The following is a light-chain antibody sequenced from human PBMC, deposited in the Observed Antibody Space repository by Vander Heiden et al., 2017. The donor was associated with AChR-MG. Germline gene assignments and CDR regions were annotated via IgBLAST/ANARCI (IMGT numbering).Light chain of an antibody. V-gene: IGLV1-44*01. Sequence: QSVLTQPPSASGTPGQRVTISCSGSSSHIGSNTVNWYQQLPGTAPKLLIYSNNQRPSGVPDRFSGSKSGTSASLAISGLQSEDEADYYCAAWDDSLNGVVFGGGTKLTVI. CDR1: SSHIGSNT. CDR2: SNN. J-gene: IGLJ2*01. CDR3: AAWDDSLNGVV.